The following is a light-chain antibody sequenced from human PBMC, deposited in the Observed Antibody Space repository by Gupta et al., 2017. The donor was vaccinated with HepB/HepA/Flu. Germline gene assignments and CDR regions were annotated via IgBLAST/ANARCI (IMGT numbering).Light chain of an antibody. J-gene: IGLJ3*02. V-gene: IGLV8-61*01. CDR3: SLYMGNSIWM. CDR1: SGSVSTDHH. Sequence: QTVVTQEPSFSVSPGGTVTLTCGLTSGSVSTDHHPSWLRQTPGQTPRTLIYNTDTRSSGVPDRFSGSILGNKAALTITGAQADDECDYYCSLYMGNSIWMFGGGTRLTVL. CDR2: NTD.